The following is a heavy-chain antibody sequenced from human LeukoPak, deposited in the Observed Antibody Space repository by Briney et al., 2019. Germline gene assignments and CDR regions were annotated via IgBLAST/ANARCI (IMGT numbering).Heavy chain of an antibody. CDR1: GGSISSGGYY. D-gene: IGHD1-14*01. CDR3: ARGSSITGTTRFFDY. CDR2: IYHSGST. V-gene: IGHV4-30-2*01. Sequence: PSETLSLTCTVSGGSISSGGYYWSWIRQPPGKGLEWIGYIYHSGSTYYNPSLKSRVTISVDRSKNQFSLKLSSVTAADTAVYYCARGSSITGTTRFFDYWGQGTLVTVSS. J-gene: IGHJ4*02.